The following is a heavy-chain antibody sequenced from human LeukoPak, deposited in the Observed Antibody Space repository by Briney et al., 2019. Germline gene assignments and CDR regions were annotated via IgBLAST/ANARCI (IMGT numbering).Heavy chain of an antibody. J-gene: IGHJ2*01. Sequence: PGGSLRLSCTASGFTFSTYWIHWVRHAPGKGLVWVSQIKFDGTPASYADSVKGRFTISRDNANNTLYLQMNSLGTEDTAVYYCVTGHYDSRMYFDLWGRGTLVTVSS. CDR3: VTGHYDSRMYFDL. CDR1: GFTFSTYW. D-gene: IGHD3-16*01. CDR2: IKFDGTPA. V-gene: IGHV3-74*01.